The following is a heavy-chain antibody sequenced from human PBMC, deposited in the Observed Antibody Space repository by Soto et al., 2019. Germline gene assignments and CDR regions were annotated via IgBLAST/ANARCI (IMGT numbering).Heavy chain of an antibody. D-gene: IGHD2-15*01. CDR3: AREEVVVAATHYYYYGMDV. V-gene: IGHV4-31*03. CDR1: GGSISSGGYY. CDR2: IYYSGST. Sequence: QVQLQESGPGLVKPSQTLSLTCTVSGGSISSGGYYWSWIRQHPGKGLEWIGYIYYSGSTYYNPSLKSRVTISVDTSKNQFSLKLSSVTAADTAVYSCAREEVVVAATHYYYYGMDVWGQGTTVTVSS. J-gene: IGHJ6*02.